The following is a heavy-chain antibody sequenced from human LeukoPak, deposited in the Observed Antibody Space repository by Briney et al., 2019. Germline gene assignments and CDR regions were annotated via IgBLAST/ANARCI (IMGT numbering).Heavy chain of an antibody. D-gene: IGHD3-22*01. CDR1: GFTFGDYT. CDR3: TRDIAGYHDSSGYFYLDY. Sequence: GRSLRLSCTASGFTFGDYTVSWVRQAPGQGLEWVGFIRSKAYGGTTEYAASVKGRFTISRDDSKSIAYLQMNNLRTEDTAVYYCTRDIAGYHDSSGYFYLDYWGQGTLVTVSS. J-gene: IGHJ4*02. CDR2: IRSKAYGGTT. V-gene: IGHV3-49*04.